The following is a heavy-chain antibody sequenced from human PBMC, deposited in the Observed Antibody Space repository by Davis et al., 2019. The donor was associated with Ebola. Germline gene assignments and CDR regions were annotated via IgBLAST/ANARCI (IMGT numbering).Heavy chain of an antibody. D-gene: IGHD3-22*01. J-gene: IGHJ4*02. Sequence: GESLKISCAASGFTFSSYAMHWVRQAPGKGLEWVAVISYDGSNKYYADSVKGRFTISRDNSKNTLYLQMNSLGAEDTAVYYCARSSPYYYDPYWGQGTLVTVSS. V-gene: IGHV3-30-3*01. CDR2: ISYDGSNK. CDR1: GFTFSSYA. CDR3: ARSSPYYYDPY.